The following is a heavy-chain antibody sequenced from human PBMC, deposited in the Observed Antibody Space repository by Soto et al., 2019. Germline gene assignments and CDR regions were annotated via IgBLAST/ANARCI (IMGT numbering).Heavy chain of an antibody. V-gene: IGHV1-69*12. CDR2: IITIFGTA. J-gene: IGHJ6*02. CDR1: GGTFSSYA. Sequence: QVQLVQSGAEVKKPGSSVKVSCKASGGTFSSYAISWVRQAPGQGLEWMGGIITIFGTANYAQKFQGRVTINADESTSTAYMELSSLRSEDTAVYYCARDGMVRRGDYYGMDVWGQGTTVTVSS. CDR3: ARDGMVRRGDYYGMDV. D-gene: IGHD3-10*01.